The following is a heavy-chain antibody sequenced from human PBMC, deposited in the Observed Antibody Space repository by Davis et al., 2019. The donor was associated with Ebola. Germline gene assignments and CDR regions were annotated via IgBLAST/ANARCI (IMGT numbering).Heavy chain of an antibody. V-gene: IGHV4-30-4*07. CDR3: ARGDSYYDPSGYYAGPEAPDH. CDR2: YYYTGTT. Sequence: LRLSCGVSGGFVSSGGYSWSWIRQPPGKGLEWIGHYYYTGTTHSHPSLKSRVTISVDTSKNQFSLKLSSVTAADTAVYYCARGDSYYDPSGYYAGPEAPDHWGQGTLVSVSS. D-gene: IGHD3-22*01. CDR1: GGFVSSGGYS. J-gene: IGHJ4*02.